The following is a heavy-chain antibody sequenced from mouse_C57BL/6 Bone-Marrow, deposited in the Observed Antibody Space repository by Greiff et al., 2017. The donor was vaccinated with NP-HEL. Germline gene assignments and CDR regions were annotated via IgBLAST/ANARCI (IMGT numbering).Heavy chain of an antibody. Sequence: EVQVVESGGGLVQSGRSLRLSCATSGFTFSDFYMEWVRQAPGKGLEWIAASRNKANDYTTEYSASVKGRFIVSRDTSQSILYLQMNALRAEDTAMYYCARDAGSAYWGQGTSVTVSS. CDR1: GFTFSDFY. CDR2: SRNKANDYTT. V-gene: IGHV7-1*01. J-gene: IGHJ4*01. CDR3: ARDAGSAY.